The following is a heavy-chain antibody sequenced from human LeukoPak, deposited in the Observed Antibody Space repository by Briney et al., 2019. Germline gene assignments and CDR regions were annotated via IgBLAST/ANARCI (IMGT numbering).Heavy chain of an antibody. CDR3: ARATYYYDSSGYSGEY. CDR2: IYPGDSDT. CDR1: GYSFTSYW. J-gene: IGHJ4*02. Sequence: GESLKISCKGSGYSFTSYWIGWVRQMPGKGLEWMGIIYPGDSDTRYSPSFQGQVTISADKSISTAYLQWSSLKASDTAMYYCARATYYYDSSGYSGEYWGQGTLVTVSS. V-gene: IGHV5-51*01. D-gene: IGHD3-22*01.